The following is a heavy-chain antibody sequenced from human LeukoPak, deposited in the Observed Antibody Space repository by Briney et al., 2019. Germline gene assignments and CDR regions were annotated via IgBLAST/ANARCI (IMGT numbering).Heavy chain of an antibody. V-gene: IGHV4-34*01. D-gene: IGHD2-2*01. CDR1: GGSFSGYY. CDR3: ARAHPDPYCSSTSCYWKRHKFDY. CDR2: INHSGST. J-gene: IGHJ4*02. Sequence: SETLSLTCAVYGGSFSGYYWSWIRQPPGKGLEWIGEINHSGSTNYNPSLKSRVTISVDTSKNQFSLKLSSVTAADTAVYYCARAHPDPYCSSTSCYWKRHKFDYWGQGTLVTVSS.